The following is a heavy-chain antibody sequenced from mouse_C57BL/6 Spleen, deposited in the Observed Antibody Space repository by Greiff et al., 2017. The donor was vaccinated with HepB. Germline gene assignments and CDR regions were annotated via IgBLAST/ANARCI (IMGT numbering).Heavy chain of an antibody. J-gene: IGHJ4*01. Sequence: QVQLQQSGPGLVQPSQSLSITCTVSGFSLTSYGVHWVRPSPGKGLEWLGVIWSGGSTDYNAAFISRLSISKDNSKSQVFFKMNSLQADDTAIYYCARTVGLRPSAMDYWGQGTSVTVSS. CDR3: ARTVGLRPSAMDY. V-gene: IGHV2-2*01. D-gene: IGHD2-4*01. CDR1: GFSLTSYG. CDR2: IWSGGST.